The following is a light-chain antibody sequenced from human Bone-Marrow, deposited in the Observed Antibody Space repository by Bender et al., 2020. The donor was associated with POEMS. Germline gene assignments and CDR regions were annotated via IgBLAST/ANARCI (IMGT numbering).Light chain of an antibody. CDR2: DVS. CDR3: AAWEDSLNGWV. CDR1: SSDIGASKY. J-gene: IGLJ3*02. V-gene: IGLV2-14*03. Sequence: QSALTQPASVSGSPGQSITFSCTGTSSDIGASKYVSWYQQHPNRAPKLIIYDVSDRPSGVSNRFSGSKSGTSASLAISGLQSEDEADYYCAAWEDSLNGWVFGGGTKLTVL.